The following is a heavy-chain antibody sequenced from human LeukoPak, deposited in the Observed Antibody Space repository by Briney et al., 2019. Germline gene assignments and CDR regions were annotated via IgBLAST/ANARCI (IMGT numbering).Heavy chain of an antibody. V-gene: IGHV1-2*04. J-gene: IGHJ3*02. CDR1: GYSFTGYY. CDR3: ARDRVRGGLISAFDI. D-gene: IGHD2-8*01. Sequence: GVSVKVSCKASGYSFTGYYMHWVRQAPGQGLEWLGWINPNSGGTNYAQKFQGWVTLTRDTSINTAYMELKSLRSDDTAVYYCARDRVRGGLISAFDIWGQGTVVTVSS. CDR2: INPNSGGT.